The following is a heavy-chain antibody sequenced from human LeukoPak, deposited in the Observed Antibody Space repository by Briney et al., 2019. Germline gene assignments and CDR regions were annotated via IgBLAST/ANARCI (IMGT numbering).Heavy chain of an antibody. CDR2: ISYDGSNK. D-gene: IGHD3-10*01. CDR3: ARQEGPNYYGSGSYHGFDY. CDR1: GFTFSSYA. V-gene: IGHV3-30*04. J-gene: IGHJ4*02. Sequence: PGGSLRLSCAASGFTFSSYAMHWVRQAPGKGLEWGAVISYDGSNKYYADSVKGRFTIFRDNSKNTLYLQMNSLRAEDTAVYYCARQEGPNYYGSGSYHGFDYWGQGTLVTVSS.